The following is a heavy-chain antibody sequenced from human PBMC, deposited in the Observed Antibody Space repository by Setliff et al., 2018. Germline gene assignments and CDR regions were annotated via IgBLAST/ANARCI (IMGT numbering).Heavy chain of an antibody. D-gene: IGHD2-2*01. Sequence: GGSLRLSCAASGFIFSDYYMSLIRQAPGKGLECISYITSSSTIYYADSVKGRFTISRDNAKNSLYLQMNSLRAEDTAVYYCARVTKPAAISYYYYMDVWGKGTTVTVSS. J-gene: IGHJ6*03. CDR3: ARVTKPAAISYYYYMDV. V-gene: IGHV3-11*04. CDR2: ITSSSTI. CDR1: GFIFSDYY.